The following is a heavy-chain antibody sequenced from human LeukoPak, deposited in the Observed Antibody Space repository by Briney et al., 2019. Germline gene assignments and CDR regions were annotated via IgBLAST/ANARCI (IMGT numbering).Heavy chain of an antibody. V-gene: IGHV4-31*03. CDR2: IYYSGST. J-gene: IGHJ5*02. D-gene: IGHD6-6*01. CDR3: ARTYSSSSIWFDP. CDR1: GGSISSGGYY. Sequence: PSQTLSLTCTVSGGSISSGGYYWSWIRQHPRKGLEWIGYIYYSGSTYYNPSLKSRVTISVDTSKNQFPLKLSSVTAADTAVYYCARTYSSSSIWFDPWGQGTLVTVSS.